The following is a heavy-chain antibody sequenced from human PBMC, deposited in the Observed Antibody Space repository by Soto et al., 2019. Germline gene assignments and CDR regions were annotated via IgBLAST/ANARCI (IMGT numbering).Heavy chain of an antibody. Sequence: QVQLVKSGAEVKKPGSSVKVSCKASGGTFSSYAISWVRQAPGQGLEWMGGIIPIFGTANYAQKFQGRVTITADESTSTAYMELSSLRSEDTAVYYCAREGAAAGSYYYYGMDVWGQGTTVTVSS. CDR3: AREGAAAGSYYYYGMDV. D-gene: IGHD6-13*01. CDR2: IIPIFGTA. J-gene: IGHJ6*02. CDR1: GGTFSSYA. V-gene: IGHV1-69*12.